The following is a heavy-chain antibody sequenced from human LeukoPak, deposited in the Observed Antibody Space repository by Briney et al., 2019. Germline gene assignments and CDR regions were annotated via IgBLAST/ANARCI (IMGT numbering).Heavy chain of an antibody. CDR1: GFTFSDHY. V-gene: IGHV4-38-2*01. CDR2: IYYSGTT. CDR3: ASLQNIVGATPLPDY. J-gene: IGHJ4*02. Sequence: GSLRLSCAASGFTFSDHYMGWIRQPPGKGLEWIGTIYYSGTTYYNPSLKSRVTISIDTSTNQFSLKLNSVTAADTAVYYCASLQNIVGATPLPDYWGQGTLVTVSS. D-gene: IGHD1-26*01.